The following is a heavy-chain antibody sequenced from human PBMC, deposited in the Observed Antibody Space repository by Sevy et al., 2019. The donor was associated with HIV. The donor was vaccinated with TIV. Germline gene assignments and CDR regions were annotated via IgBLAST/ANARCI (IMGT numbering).Heavy chain of an antibody. V-gene: IGHV3-9*01. Sequence: GGSLRLSCAASGFTFDDYAMHWVRQAPGKGLEWVSGISWNSGSIGHADSVKGRFTISRDNAKNSLYLQMNSLRAEDTALYYCAKDGPFWSGYSYYFDYWGQGTLVTVSS. CDR1: GFTFDDYA. CDR2: ISWNSGSI. CDR3: AKDGPFWSGYSYYFDY. J-gene: IGHJ4*02. D-gene: IGHD3-3*01.